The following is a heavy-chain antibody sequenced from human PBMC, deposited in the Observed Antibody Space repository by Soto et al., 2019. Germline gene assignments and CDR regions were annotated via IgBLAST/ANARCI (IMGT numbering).Heavy chain of an antibody. CDR2: IYYSGRT. Sequence: QVQLQESGPGLVKPSETLSLTCTVSGGSISSYYWSWIRQPPGKGLEWIGYIYYSGRTNYNPSLKSXATLSXXTSKHPFSLKRSSVTAADTAVYYCARGAYGDYVDYWGQGTLVTVSS. J-gene: IGHJ4*02. V-gene: IGHV4-59*01. CDR3: ARGAYGDYVDY. CDR1: GGSISSYY. D-gene: IGHD4-17*01.